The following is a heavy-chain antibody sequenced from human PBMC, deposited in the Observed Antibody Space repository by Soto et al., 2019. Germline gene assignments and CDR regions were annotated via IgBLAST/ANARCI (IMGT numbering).Heavy chain of an antibody. V-gene: IGHV3-30*18. CDR3: SKAMIGSYDSDAFDV. CDR2: ISYDESTT. D-gene: IGHD3-22*01. CDR1: GFSFSRYG. J-gene: IGHJ3*01. Sequence: GGSLRLSCAASGFSFSRYGIHWVRQAPGKGLEWVAVISYDESTTFYADSVRGRFTISRDNSKNTLFLQMNSLRPEDTAVYYCSKAMIGSYDSDAFDVWGQGTMVTVSS.